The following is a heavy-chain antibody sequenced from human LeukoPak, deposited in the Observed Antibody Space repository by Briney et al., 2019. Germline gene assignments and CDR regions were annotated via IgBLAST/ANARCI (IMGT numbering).Heavy chain of an antibody. V-gene: IGHV4-4*07. D-gene: IGHD3-10*01. CDR2: IFTSGST. CDR3: ARGPANESYIWSGWFDP. J-gene: IGHJ5*02. CDR1: GGSISSNY. Sequence: SETLSLTCTVSGGSISSNYWSWIRQPPGRGLEWIGHIFTSGSTNFNPSLKSRVTMSVDTSKNQFSLKLISVTAADTAVYFCARGPANESYIWSGWFDPWGQGTLVTVSS.